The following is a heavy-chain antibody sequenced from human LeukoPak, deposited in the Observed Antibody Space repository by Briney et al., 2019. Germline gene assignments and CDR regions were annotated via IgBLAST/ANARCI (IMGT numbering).Heavy chain of an antibody. V-gene: IGHV4-34*01. CDR2: INHSGST. J-gene: IGHJ4*02. CDR1: GGSFSGYY. CDR3: ARVHTGYSSGWYPYFDY. Sequence: SETLSLTCAVYGGSFSGYYWSWIRQPPGKGLEWIGEINHSGSTNCNPSLKSRVTISVDTSKNQFSLKLSSVTAADTAVYYCARVHTGYSSGWYPYFDYWGQGTLVTVSS. D-gene: IGHD6-19*01.